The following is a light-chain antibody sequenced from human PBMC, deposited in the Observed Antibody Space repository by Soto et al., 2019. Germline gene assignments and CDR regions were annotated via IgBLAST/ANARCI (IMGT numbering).Light chain of an antibody. CDR2: DAS. J-gene: IGKJ4*01. CDR3: QQRYNWPPLT. Sequence: EIVLTQSPATLSLSPGERATLSCRASQSVSSFLAWYQQKPGQAPRLLIYDASNRATGIPARFSGSGSGTDFTLTISSLVPEDFAVYYCQQRYNWPPLTFGGGTKVEIQ. V-gene: IGKV3-11*01. CDR1: QSVSSF.